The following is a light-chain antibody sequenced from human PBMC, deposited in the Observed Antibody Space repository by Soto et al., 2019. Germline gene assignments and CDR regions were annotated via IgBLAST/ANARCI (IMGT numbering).Light chain of an antibody. CDR3: CSYTSSDTSV. J-gene: IGLJ1*01. Sequence: LTQSASVSVSPGQSITISCTGTSSDVGGYDFVSWYQQHPGKAPKVMIYDVSNRPSGVSNRFSGSKSGNTASLTISGLQAEDEADYYCCSYTSSDTSVFGTGTKVTVL. CDR1: SSDVGGYDF. V-gene: IGLV2-14*01. CDR2: DVS.